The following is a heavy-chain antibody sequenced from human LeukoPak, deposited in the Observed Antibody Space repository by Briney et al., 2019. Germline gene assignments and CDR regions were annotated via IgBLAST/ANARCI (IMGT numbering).Heavy chain of an antibody. V-gene: IGHV3-53*01. CDR3: ARANTSGYVSPFDY. CDR1: GFTVSSNY. Sequence: GGSLRLSCAASGFTVSSNYMSWVRQAPGKGLEWVSVIYSGGSTYYADSVKGRFTISRDNSKNTLYLQMNSLRAEDTAVYYCARANTSGYVSPFDYWGQGTLVTVSS. J-gene: IGHJ4*02. D-gene: IGHD5-12*01. CDR2: IYSGGST.